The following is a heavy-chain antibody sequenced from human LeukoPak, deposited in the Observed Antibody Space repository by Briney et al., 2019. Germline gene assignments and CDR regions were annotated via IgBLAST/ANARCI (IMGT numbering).Heavy chain of an antibody. V-gene: IGHV1-69*13. CDR1: GGTFSSYA. D-gene: IGHD3-10*01. J-gene: IGHJ4*02. CDR2: IIPIFGTA. CDR3: ARAVDSPITMVRGVIMGYFDY. Sequence: EASVKVSCKASGGTFSSYAISWVRQAPGQGLEWMGGIIPIFGTANYAQKFQGRVTITADESTSTAYMELSSLRSEDTAVYYCARAVDSPITMVRGVIMGYFDYWGQGTLSPSPQ.